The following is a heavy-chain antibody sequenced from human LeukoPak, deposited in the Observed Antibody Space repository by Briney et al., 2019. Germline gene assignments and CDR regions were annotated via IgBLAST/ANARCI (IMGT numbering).Heavy chain of an antibody. CDR3: ARVGAGNHENYDY. J-gene: IGHJ4*02. D-gene: IGHD6-19*01. V-gene: IGHV4-59*01. CDR2: IYYSGST. Sequence: PSETLSLTCTVSGGSISSYYWSWIRQPPGKGLEWIGYIYYSGSTNYNPSLKSRVTISVDTSKNQLSLKLSSVTAADTAVYYCARVGAGNHENYDYWGQGTLVTVSS. CDR1: GGSISSYY.